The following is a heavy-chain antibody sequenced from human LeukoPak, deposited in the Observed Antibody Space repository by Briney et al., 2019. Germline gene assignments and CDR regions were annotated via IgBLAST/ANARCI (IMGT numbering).Heavy chain of an antibody. J-gene: IGHJ2*01. CDR3: AKDRTVGASYWYFDL. Sequence: RGSLRLSCSASGFTFSSYAMHWVRQAPGKGLEYVSAISSNGGSTYYADSVKGRFTISRDSSKNTLFLHMNSLRVEDTAIYYCAKDRTVGASYWYFDLWGRGTLVTVSS. D-gene: IGHD1-26*01. CDR2: ISSNGGST. CDR1: GFTFSSYA. V-gene: IGHV3-64*04.